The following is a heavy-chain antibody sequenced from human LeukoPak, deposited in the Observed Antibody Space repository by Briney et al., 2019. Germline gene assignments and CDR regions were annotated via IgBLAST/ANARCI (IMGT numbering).Heavy chain of an antibody. J-gene: IGHJ4*02. CDR3: ARTIFGVVITQGDYFDY. V-gene: IGHV4-61*02. D-gene: IGHD3-3*01. CDR1: GGSISSGSYY. Sequence: SETLSLTCTVSGGSISSGSYYWSWIRQPAGRGLEWIGRIYTSGSTNYNPSLKSRVTISVDTSKNQFSLKLSSVTAADTAVYYCARTIFGVVITQGDYFDYWGQGTLVTVSS. CDR2: IYTSGST.